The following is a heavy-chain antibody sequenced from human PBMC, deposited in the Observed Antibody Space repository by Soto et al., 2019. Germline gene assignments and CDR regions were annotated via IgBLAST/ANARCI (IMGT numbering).Heavy chain of an antibody. CDR3: ARDGRYGGNSVYYYYGMDV. Sequence: GGSLRLSCAASGFTFSSYAMHWVRQAPGKGLEWVAVISYDGSNKYYADSVKGRFTISRDNSKNTLYLQMNSLRAEDTAVYYCARDGRYGGNSVYYYYGMDVWGQGTTVTVSS. CDR1: GFTFSSYA. D-gene: IGHD2-21*02. J-gene: IGHJ6*02. V-gene: IGHV3-30-3*01. CDR2: ISYDGSNK.